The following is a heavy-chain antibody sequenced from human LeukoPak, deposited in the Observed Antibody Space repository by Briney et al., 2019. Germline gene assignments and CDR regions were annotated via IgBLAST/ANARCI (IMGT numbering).Heavy chain of an antibody. D-gene: IGHD3-10*01. J-gene: IGHJ5*02. CDR2: INTNTGNP. V-gene: IGHV7-4-1*02. CDR3: ARATSCGELFDGGFDP. CDR1: GGTFSSYA. Sequence: ASVKVSCKASGGTFSSYAISWVRQAPGQGLEWMGWINTNTGNPTYAQGFTGRFVFSLDTSVSTAYLQISSLKAEDTAVYYCARATSCGELFDGGFDPWGQGTLVTVSS.